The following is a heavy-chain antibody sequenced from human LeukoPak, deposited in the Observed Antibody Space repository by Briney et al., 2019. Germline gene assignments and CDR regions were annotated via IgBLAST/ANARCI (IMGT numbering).Heavy chain of an antibody. CDR1: GGSFSGYY. D-gene: IGHD3-10*01. CDR3: ARVIHYYGSGSPFDY. V-gene: IGHV4-34*01. Sequence: SETLSLTCAVYGGSFSGYYWSWIRQPPGKGLEWIGEINHSGSTNYNPSLKSRVTISVDTSKNQFSLKLSSVTAADTAVYYCARVIHYYGSGSPFDYWDQGTLVTVSS. CDR2: INHSGST. J-gene: IGHJ4*02.